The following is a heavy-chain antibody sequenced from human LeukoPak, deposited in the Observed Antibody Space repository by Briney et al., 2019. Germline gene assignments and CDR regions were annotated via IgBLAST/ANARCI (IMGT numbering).Heavy chain of an antibody. Sequence: GGSLRLSCAASGFTVTSNYMSWVRQAPGKGLEWVSVIYSGGSTFYADSVKGRFTISRDNSKNTVYLQMNSLRAEDTAVYNCVRGDYYGSGSWDWGQGTMVTVSS. V-gene: IGHV3-66*01. CDR1: GFTVTSNY. D-gene: IGHD3-10*01. J-gene: IGHJ3*01. CDR3: VRGDYYGSGSWD. CDR2: IYSGGST.